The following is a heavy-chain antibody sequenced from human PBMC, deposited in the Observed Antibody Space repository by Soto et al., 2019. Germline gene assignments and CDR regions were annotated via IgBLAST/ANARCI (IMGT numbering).Heavy chain of an antibody. CDR3: ARGPDIVVVVAATGGWFDP. J-gene: IGHJ5*02. V-gene: IGHV4-4*07. CDR2: IYTSGST. Sequence: SETLSLTCTVSGGSISSYYWSWIRQPAGKGLEWIGRIYTSGSTNYNPSLKSRVTMSVDTSKNQFSLKLSSVTAADTAVYYCARGPDIVVVVAATGGWFDPWGQGTLVTVS. D-gene: IGHD2-15*01. CDR1: GGSISSYY.